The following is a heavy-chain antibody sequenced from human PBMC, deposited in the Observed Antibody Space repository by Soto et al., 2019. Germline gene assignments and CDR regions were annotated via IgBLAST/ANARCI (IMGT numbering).Heavy chain of an antibody. V-gene: IGHV3-30*18. D-gene: IGHD3-10*01. CDR2: ISNDGSNE. Sequence: GGSLRLSCAGSGFTFRWFGMNWVRQAPGKGLEWVARISNDGSNEYYVDSVKGRFTISRDNSKNTLYLQMDSLGAEDTAVYYCAKGEVRGIIPSYFDYWGLGTLVT. J-gene: IGHJ4*02. CDR3: AKGEVRGIIPSYFDY. CDR1: GFTFRWFG.